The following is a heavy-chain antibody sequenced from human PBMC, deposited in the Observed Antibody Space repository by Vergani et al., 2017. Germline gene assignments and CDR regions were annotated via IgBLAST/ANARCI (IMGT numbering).Heavy chain of an antibody. Sequence: EVQLLESGGGLVQPGGSLRLSCAASGFTFSSYAMRWVRQAPGKGLEWVAAISGSGGSTYYADSVKGRFTISRDNSKNTLYLQMNSLRAEDTAVYYCARDSSGQHHDAFDIWGQGTMVTVSA. CDR1: GFTFSSYA. D-gene: IGHD6-19*01. J-gene: IGHJ3*02. CDR3: ARDSSGQHHDAFDI. CDR2: ISGSGGST. V-gene: IGHV3-23*01.